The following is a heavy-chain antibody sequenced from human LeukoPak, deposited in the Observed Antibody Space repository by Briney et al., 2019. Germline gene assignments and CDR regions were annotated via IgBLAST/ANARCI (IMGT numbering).Heavy chain of an antibody. V-gene: IGHV3-7*01. CDR2: VKEDGTTK. Sequence: PGGSLRLSCAASGFNFINYWMSWVRQAPGKGLEWVANVKEDGTTKKYVDSVKGRFTISRDNAKNSLHLQMDSLRAEDTAVYYCVSQEVVPHWGQGTLVSVSS. CDR3: VSQEVVPH. J-gene: IGHJ4*02. CDR1: GFNFINYW. D-gene: IGHD2-15*01.